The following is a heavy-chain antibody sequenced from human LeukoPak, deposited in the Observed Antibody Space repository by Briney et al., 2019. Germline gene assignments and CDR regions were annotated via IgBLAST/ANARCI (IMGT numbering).Heavy chain of an antibody. CDR3: ARAAIHTSGYYSFRY. J-gene: IGHJ4*02. CDR2: TYYRSKWYN. V-gene: IGHV6-1*01. D-gene: IGHD3-22*01. CDR1: GDSVCSNSAS. Sequence: SQTLSLTCAISGDSVCSNSASWIWIRQSPSRGLEWLGRTYYRSKWYNDYAVSVKSRTTINPDTSKNKFSLQLNSVTPEETAVYYCARAAIHTSGYYSFRYWGQGTLVTVSS.